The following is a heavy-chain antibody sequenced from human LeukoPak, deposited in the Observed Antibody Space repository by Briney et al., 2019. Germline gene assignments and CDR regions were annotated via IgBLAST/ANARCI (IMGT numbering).Heavy chain of an antibody. V-gene: IGHV1-46*01. CDR1: GYTFISYY. J-gene: IGHJ4*02. Sequence: ASVKVSCKASGYTFISYYMHWVRQAPGQGLEWMGIINPSGGSTTYAQMFQGRVILTKDTSTRTVYMELYSLRSEDTAVYYCAKGGRDYGDSSGTDWGQGTLVTVSS. CDR3: AKGGRDYGDSSGTD. D-gene: IGHD4-23*01. CDR2: INPSGGST.